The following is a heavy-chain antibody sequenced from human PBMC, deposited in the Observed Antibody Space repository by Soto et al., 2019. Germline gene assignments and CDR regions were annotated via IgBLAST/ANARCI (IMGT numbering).Heavy chain of an antibody. J-gene: IGHJ4*02. V-gene: IGHV3-23*01. D-gene: IGHD2-21*02. CDR2: ISGSGGST. Sequence: EVQLLESGGGLVQPGGSLRLSCAASGFAFSSRVMGWVRQAPGMGPEWVSGISGSGGSTYYADSVKGRFTISRDNSKDTLYLQVNSLRAEDTAVYYCVLPSGGCGSDVCYAALFDYWGQGALVTVSS. CDR1: GFAFSSRV. CDR3: VLPSGGCGSDVCYAALFDY.